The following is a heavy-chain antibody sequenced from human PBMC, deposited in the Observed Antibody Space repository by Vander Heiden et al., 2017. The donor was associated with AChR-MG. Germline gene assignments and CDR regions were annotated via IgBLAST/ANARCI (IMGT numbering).Heavy chain of an antibody. CDR3: ARGHYYDSSGYRLPPGDY. CDR2: ISRSGSTI. Sequence: GFTFSSYEMNWVRQAPGKGLEWVSYISRSGSTIYYADSVKGRFTISRDNAKNSLYLQMNSLRAEDTAVYYCARGHYYDSSGYRLPPGDYWGQGTLVTVSS. D-gene: IGHD3-22*01. J-gene: IGHJ4*02. V-gene: IGHV3-48*03. CDR1: GFTFSSYE.